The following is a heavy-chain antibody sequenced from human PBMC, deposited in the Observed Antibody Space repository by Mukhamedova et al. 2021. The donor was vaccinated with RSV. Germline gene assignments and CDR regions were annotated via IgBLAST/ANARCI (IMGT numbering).Heavy chain of an antibody. V-gene: IGHV3-23*01. CDR3: AKVIPSKVRGVIITPFDY. D-gene: IGHD3-10*01. J-gene: IGHJ4*02. Sequence: GRFTIDRDNAKNTLELQRNSLRAEDTAVYYCAKVIPSKVRGVIITPFDYWGQGTLVTVSS.